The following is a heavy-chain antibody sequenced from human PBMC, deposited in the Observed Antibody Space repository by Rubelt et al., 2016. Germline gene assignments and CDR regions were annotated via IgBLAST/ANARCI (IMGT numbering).Heavy chain of an antibody. CDR1: GYTFTSYG. CDR3: ARECKWLRDKSDY. V-gene: IGHV1-18*01. CDR2: SSAYNGNK. D-gene: IGHD5-12*01. Sequence: QVQLVQSGAEVKKPGASVKVSCKASGYTFTSYGISWVRQAPGQGLEWMGWSSAYNGNKKYAQRLQGRVHMTTATSKSKDYMELRGLSSDDTSVYYCARECKWLRDKSDYWGQGTLVTVSS. J-gene: IGHJ4*02.